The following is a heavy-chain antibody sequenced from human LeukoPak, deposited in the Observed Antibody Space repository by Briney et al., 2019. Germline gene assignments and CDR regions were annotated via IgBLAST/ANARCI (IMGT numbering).Heavy chain of an antibody. V-gene: IGHV3-74*01. D-gene: IGHD1-14*01. Sequence: PGGSLRLSCAAWGFTFRNYWMQGVRHAPGKGLVWVSRIKSDGSSTNYADSVKGRFTISRENDKNSVYVKMNSLRAEDTAMYYCTRLFVGGNRAFDIWGQGTMATVSS. CDR2: IKSDGSST. CDR1: GFTFRNYW. J-gene: IGHJ3*02. CDR3: TRLFVGGNRAFDI.